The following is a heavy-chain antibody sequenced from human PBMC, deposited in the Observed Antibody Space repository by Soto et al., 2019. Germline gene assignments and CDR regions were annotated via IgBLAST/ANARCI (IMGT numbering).Heavy chain of an antibody. CDR1: GYTFTNYD. CDR3: ARGRRDYYXSGDWVPFVY. Sequence: QVQLVQSGAEVKKPGASVKVSCKASGYTFTNYDINWVRQATGQGLEWMGWMNPDSGDTRYAQEFQGRVTMTRDTSISTADMELSRLRSEDTAVYYCARGRRDYYXSGDWVPFVYWGQGTLVIVSS. CDR2: MNPDSGDT. J-gene: IGHJ4*02. V-gene: IGHV1-8*01. D-gene: IGHD3-22*01.